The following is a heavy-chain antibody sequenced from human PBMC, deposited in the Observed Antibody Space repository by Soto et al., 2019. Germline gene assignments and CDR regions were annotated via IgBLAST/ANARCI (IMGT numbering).Heavy chain of an antibody. Sequence: QVQLQESGPGLVKPSQTLSLTCTVSGGSISSGGYYWSWIRQHPGKGLEWIGYIYYSGSTYYNPSLKSRVTISVDTSKNQFSLRLSSVTAADTAVYYCASGDAVYYDSSGYLPYWGQGTLVTVSS. V-gene: IGHV4-31*03. J-gene: IGHJ4*02. D-gene: IGHD3-22*01. CDR1: GGSISSGGYY. CDR3: ASGDAVYYDSSGYLPY. CDR2: IYYSGST.